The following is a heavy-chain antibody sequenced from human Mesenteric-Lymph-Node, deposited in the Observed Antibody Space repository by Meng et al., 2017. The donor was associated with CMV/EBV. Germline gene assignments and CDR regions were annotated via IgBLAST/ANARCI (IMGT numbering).Heavy chain of an antibody. Sequence: GESLKISCAASGFTFSSYAMSWVRQAPGKGLEWVSAISGSGGSTYYADSVKGRFTISRDNAKNTLYLQMNSLRAEDTAVYYCGSSEYSNKFDYWGQGTLVTVSS. D-gene: IGHD6-13*01. CDR1: GFTFSSYA. V-gene: IGHV3-23*01. CDR3: GSSEYSNKFDY. J-gene: IGHJ4*02. CDR2: ISGSGGST.